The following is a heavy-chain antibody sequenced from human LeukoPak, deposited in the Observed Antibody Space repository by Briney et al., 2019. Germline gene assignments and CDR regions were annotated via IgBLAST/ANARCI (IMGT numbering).Heavy chain of an antibody. Sequence: PSETLSLTCAVSGYSISSGYYWGWIRQPPGKGLEGIGSIYHSGSTYYNPSLKSRVTISVDTSKNQFSLKLSSVTAADTAVYYCARPTYSSSWYRSAGAFDIWGQGTMVTVSS. CDR3: ARPTYSSSWYRSAGAFDI. V-gene: IGHV4-38-2*01. CDR2: IYHSGST. CDR1: GYSISSGYY. J-gene: IGHJ3*02. D-gene: IGHD6-13*01.